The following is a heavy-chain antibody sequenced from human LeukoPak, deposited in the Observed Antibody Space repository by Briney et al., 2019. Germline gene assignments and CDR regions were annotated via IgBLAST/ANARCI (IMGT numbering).Heavy chain of an antibody. CDR1: GGSISSYY. J-gene: IGHJ4*02. V-gene: IGHV4-59*08. CDR2: IYYSGST. Sequence: SETLSLTCTVSGGSISSYYWSWIRQPPGKGLEWIGYIYYSGSTKYNPSLKSRVSISVDTSKNQFSLKLSSVTAADTAVYYCARRERSYDILTGYYGLYFDYWGQGTLVTVSS. D-gene: IGHD3-9*01. CDR3: ARRERSYDILTGYYGLYFDY.